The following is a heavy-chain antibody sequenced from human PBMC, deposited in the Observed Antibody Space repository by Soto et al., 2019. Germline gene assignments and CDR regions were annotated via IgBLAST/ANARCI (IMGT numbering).Heavy chain of an antibody. CDR2: INHSGST. J-gene: IGHJ6*02. V-gene: IGHV4-34*01. CDR3: ARGKVVVVAAKPYYYYGMDV. Sequence: SETLSLTCAVYGGSFSGYYWSWIRQPPGKGLEWIGEINHSGSTNYNPSLKSRVTISVDTSKNQFSLKLSSVTAADTAVYYCARGKVVVVAAKPYYYYGMDVWSQGTTVTVSS. D-gene: IGHD2-15*01. CDR1: GGSFSGYY.